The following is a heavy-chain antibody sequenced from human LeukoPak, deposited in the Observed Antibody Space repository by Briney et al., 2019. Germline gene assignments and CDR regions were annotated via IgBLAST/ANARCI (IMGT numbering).Heavy chain of an antibody. D-gene: IGHD3-22*01. CDR3: ATLRGDYYDSRAFDL. V-gene: IGHV4-4*02. CDR1: GASISSNNW. Sequence: SETLSLTCAVSGASISSNNWWNWVRQSPGKGLEWIGEMYHTGTTNYNASLRSRVTVSVDKSKNQFSLTLNSVTAADTAVYYCATLRGDYYDSRAFDLWGQGTMVTVSS. CDR2: MYHTGTT. J-gene: IGHJ3*01.